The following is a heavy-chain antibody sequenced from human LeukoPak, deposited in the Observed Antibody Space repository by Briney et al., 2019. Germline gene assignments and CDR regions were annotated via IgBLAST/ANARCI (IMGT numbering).Heavy chain of an antibody. CDR1: GGTFRSYS. J-gene: IGHJ4*02. CDR2: IIPILGIA. V-gene: IGHV1-69*02. Sequence: ASVQVSCKASGGTFRSYSISWGRQAPGQGVEWWGRIIPILGIANYAQKFQGRVTITADKSTSTAYMELSSLRSEDTAVYYCAVDSSGSPFDYWGQGTLVTVSS. CDR3: AVDSSGSPFDY. D-gene: IGHD3-22*01.